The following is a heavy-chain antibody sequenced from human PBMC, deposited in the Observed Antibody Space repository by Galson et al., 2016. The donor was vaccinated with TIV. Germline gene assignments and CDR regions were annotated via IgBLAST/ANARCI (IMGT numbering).Heavy chain of an antibody. V-gene: IGHV1-69*13. Sequence: SVKVSCKASGDTISSYVFNWVRLAPGQGLEWMGGIIPLFRTTNYAQKFQGRVTITADESTNTAYMELNSLRSGDTAVYYCASDRNTAFGTYHYYYGMDVWGQRTTVTVSS. CDR3: ASDRNTAFGTYHYYYGMDV. D-gene: IGHD5-18*01. CDR2: IIPLFRTT. J-gene: IGHJ6*02. CDR1: GDTISSYV.